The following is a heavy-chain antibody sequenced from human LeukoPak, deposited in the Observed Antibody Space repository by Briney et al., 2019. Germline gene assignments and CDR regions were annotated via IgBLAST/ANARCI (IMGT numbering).Heavy chain of an antibody. D-gene: IGHD3-22*01. Sequence: GGSLRLSCAASGFTFSSYGMHWVRQAPGKGLEWVAVIWYDGSNKYYADAVKGRFTISRDNSKNTLYLQMNSLRAEDTAVYYCARAMIVSSQPFDYWGQGTLVTVSS. J-gene: IGHJ4*02. CDR2: IWYDGSNK. V-gene: IGHV3-33*01. CDR3: ARAMIVSSQPFDY. CDR1: GFTFSSYG.